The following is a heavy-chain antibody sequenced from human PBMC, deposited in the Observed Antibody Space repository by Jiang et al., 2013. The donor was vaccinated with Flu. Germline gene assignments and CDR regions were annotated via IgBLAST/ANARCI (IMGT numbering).Heavy chain of an antibody. V-gene: IGHV1-18*01. CDR3: ASFYYDSSGYSTTTALSAFDY. D-gene: IGHD3-22*01. Sequence: AEVKKPGASVKVSCKASGYTFTSYGISWVRQAPGQGLEWMGWISAYNGNTNYAQKLQGRVTMTTDTSTSTAYMELRSLRSDDTAVYYCASFYYDSSGYSTTTALSAFDYWGQGTLVTVSS. J-gene: IGHJ4*02. CDR2: ISAYNGNT. CDR1: GYTFTSYG.